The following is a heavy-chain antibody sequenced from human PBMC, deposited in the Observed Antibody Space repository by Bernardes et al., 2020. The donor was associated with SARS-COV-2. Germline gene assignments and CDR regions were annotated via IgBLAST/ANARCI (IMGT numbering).Heavy chain of an antibody. V-gene: IGHV4-4*07. J-gene: IGHJ6*03. Sequence: SETLSLTCTVSGGSISSYYWSWIRQPAGKGLEWIGRIYTSGSTNYNPSLKSRVTISVDTSKNQFSLKLSSVTAADTAVYYCARDSCSSTSCPFYYYYYMDVWGKGTTVTVSS. CDR1: GGSISSYY. D-gene: IGHD2-2*01. CDR3: ARDSCSSTSCPFYYYYYMDV. CDR2: IYTSGST.